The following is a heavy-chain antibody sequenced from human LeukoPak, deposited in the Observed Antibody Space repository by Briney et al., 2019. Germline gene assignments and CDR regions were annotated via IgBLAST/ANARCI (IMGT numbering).Heavy chain of an antibody. CDR2: IKSKTDCGTT. CDR1: GFTFSNAW. V-gene: IGHV3-15*01. Sequence: GGSLRLSCAASGFTFSNAWMSWVRQAPGKGLEGVGRIKSKTDCGTTDYAAPVKGRFTISRDDSKNTLYLQMNSLKTADTAVYYCTTPSGRSSWYYFAYWGQGTLVTVSS. D-gene: IGHD6-13*01. J-gene: IGHJ4*02. CDR3: TTPSGRSSWYYFAY.